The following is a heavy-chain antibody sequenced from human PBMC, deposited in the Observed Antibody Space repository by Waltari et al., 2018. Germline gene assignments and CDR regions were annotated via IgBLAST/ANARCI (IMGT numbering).Heavy chain of an antibody. Sequence: EVHLVESGGGLVKPGGSLRLSCAASVFTFTDYWMSWVRQAPGKGPEWVANIHKDGSEKNYVDYVKGRFTISRDNAKDSVYLQMNSLRADDTAMYYCVRDHWGPDYWGQGTLVTVSS. CDR3: VRDHWGPDY. CDR1: VFTFTDYW. V-gene: IGHV3-7*01. J-gene: IGHJ4*02. CDR2: IHKDGSEK. D-gene: IGHD7-27*01.